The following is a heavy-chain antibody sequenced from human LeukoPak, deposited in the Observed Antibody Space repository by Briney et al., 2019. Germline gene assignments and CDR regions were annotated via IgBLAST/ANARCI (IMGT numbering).Heavy chain of an antibody. Sequence: GGSLRLSCAASGFTFDDYAMHWVRQTPGKGLEWVSGINWNSSSIDYADSVKGRFTISRDNAKNSLCLQMNSLRAEDTAVYYCAKEIWPTVTTPGHTHFDYWGQGTLVTVSS. CDR3: AKEIWPTVTTPGHTHFDY. J-gene: IGHJ4*02. CDR1: GFTFDDYA. D-gene: IGHD4-17*01. V-gene: IGHV3-9*01. CDR2: INWNSSSI.